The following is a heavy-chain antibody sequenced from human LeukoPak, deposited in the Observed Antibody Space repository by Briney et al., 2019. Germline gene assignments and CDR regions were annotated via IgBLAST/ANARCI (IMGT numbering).Heavy chain of an antibody. V-gene: IGHV4-59*08. CDR3: ARRVWLQPFDY. J-gene: IGHJ4*02. CDR2: IYYSGST. Sequence: SETLSLTCTVSGGSMSSYYWSWIRQPPGKGLEWIGYIYYSGSTNYNPSLKSRVTISVDTSKNQFSLKLSSVTAADTAVYYCARRVWLQPFDYWGQGTLVTVSS. CDR1: GGSMSSYY. D-gene: IGHD3-9*01.